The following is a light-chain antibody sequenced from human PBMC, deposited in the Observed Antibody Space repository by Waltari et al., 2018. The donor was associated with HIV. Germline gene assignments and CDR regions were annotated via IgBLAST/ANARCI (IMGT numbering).Light chain of an antibody. Sequence: QSALTQPASVSGSPGQSSNISCSGLTSDSRLYTYVSWYQHHPGSVPRLIIYDVNRRPSGLSDRFSGSQSGDTASLTISGLRTEDEANYYGASNTFGNILVFGGGTK. CDR1: TSDSRLYTY. CDR2: DVN. J-gene: IGLJ3*02. V-gene: IGLV2-14*03. CDR3: ASNTFGNILV.